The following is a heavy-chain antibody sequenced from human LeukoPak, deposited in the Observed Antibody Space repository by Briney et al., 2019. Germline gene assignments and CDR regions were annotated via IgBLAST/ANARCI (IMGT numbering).Heavy chain of an antibody. Sequence: GASVKVSCKASGYIFTGYYMHWVRQAPGQGLEWMGRINPNSGGTNYAQKFQGRVTMTRDTSISTAYMELSRLRSDDKAVYYCARLEVLDAFDIWGQGTMVTVSS. J-gene: IGHJ3*02. CDR2: INPNSGGT. D-gene: IGHD6-25*01. CDR3: ARLEVLDAFDI. V-gene: IGHV1-2*06. CDR1: GYIFTGYY.